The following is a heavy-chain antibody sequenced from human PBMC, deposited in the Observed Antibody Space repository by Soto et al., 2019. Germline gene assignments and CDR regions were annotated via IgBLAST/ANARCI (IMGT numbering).Heavy chain of an antibody. V-gene: IGHV4-4*02. J-gene: IGHJ5*02. CDR2: IHHDGSS. CDR1: GGSISSTSW. Sequence: PSETLSLTCAVSGGSISSTSWWSWVRQPPGKGLEWIGEIHHDGSSNYNPSLKSRVTISVDKSKNQFSLKVSSVAAADTAVYYCARLGAYYQSLDPWGPGTLVTVSS. CDR3: ARLGAYYQSLDP. D-gene: IGHD2-21*01.